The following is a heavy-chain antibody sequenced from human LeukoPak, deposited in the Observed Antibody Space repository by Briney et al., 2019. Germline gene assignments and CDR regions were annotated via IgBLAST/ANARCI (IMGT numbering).Heavy chain of an antibody. CDR1: GFAFNNYA. Sequence: PGGSLRLSCAASGFAFNNYAMSWVRQAPGKGLEWVSTISGSGDRTYYADSVKGRFTISRDNSKNTLFLHMNSLRAEDTAVYSCAKGYYGSGSYGWFDYWGQGTLVTVSS. D-gene: IGHD3-10*01. V-gene: IGHV3-23*01. CDR2: ISGSGDRT. J-gene: IGHJ4*02. CDR3: AKGYYGSGSYGWFDY.